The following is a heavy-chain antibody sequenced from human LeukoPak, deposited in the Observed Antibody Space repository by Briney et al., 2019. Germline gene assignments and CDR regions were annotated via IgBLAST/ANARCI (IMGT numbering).Heavy chain of an antibody. CDR1: GFTFNSYA. J-gene: IGHJ4*02. V-gene: IGHV3-23*01. D-gene: IGHD2/OR15-2a*01. Sequence: GGSLRLSCAASGFTFNSYAMSWVRQAPGKGLEWVSAISNHGASTYYADSVKGRFTISRDNSKNTMYLQTDSLRAEDTAVYYCAKGRLLFDYWGRGTLVTVSS. CDR2: ISNHGAST. CDR3: AKGRLLFDY.